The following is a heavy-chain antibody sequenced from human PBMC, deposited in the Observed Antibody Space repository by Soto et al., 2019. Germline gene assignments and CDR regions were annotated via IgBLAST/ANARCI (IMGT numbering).Heavy chain of an antibody. Sequence: ASVKVSCKASGYTFTSYGISWVRQAPGQGLEWMGWISAYNGNTNYAQKLQGRVTMTTDTSTSTAYMELRSLRSDDTAVYYCAREEVAVAGTHYYSYGMDVWGQGTIVTVSS. CDR3: AREEVAVAGTHYYSYGMDV. V-gene: IGHV1-18*04. J-gene: IGHJ6*02. CDR1: GYTFTSYG. CDR2: ISAYNGNT. D-gene: IGHD6-19*01.